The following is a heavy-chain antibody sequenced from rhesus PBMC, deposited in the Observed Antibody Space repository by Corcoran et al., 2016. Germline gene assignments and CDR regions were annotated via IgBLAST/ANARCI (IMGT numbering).Heavy chain of an antibody. D-gene: IGHD2-15*01. CDR2: IYGHSSST. V-gene: IGHV4-73*01. J-gene: IGHJ4*01. Sequence: QVQLQQWGEGLVKPSETLSLTCAVYGGSISGYYYWSWIRQPPGKGRAWIRYIYGHSSSTNYNPSLTNRVTISKDTSKNQFSLKLSSVTAADTAVYYCARGGCSSTYCYPIDYWGQGVLVTVSS. CDR3: ARGGCSSTYCYPIDY. CDR1: GGSISGYYY.